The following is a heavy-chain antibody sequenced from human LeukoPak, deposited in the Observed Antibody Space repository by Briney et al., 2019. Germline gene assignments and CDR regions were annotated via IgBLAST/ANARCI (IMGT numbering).Heavy chain of an antibody. CDR2: IYHSGST. Sequence: SETLSLTCAVSGGSINSGGYSWSWIRQPPGKGLEWIGYIYHSGSTYYNPSLKSRVTILVDRSKNQFSLKLSSVTAADTAVYYCANFDLWGRGTLVTVSS. CDR3: ANFDL. J-gene: IGHJ2*01. CDR1: GGSINSGGYS. V-gene: IGHV4-30-2*01.